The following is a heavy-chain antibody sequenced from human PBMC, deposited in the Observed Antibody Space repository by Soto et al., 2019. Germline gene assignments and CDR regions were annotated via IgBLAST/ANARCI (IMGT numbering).Heavy chain of an antibody. V-gene: IGHV4-31*03. D-gene: IGHD3-10*01. J-gene: IGHJ3*02. Sequence: QVQLQESGPGLVKPSQTLSLTCTVSGGSISGGGYYWSWIRQHPGKGLEWIGYIYYSGSTYYNPSLKSRVTISVDTSKNQFSLKQSSVTAADTALYYCARFYMVRGLMGAFDIWGQGTLVTVSS. CDR3: ARFYMVRGLMGAFDI. CDR2: IYYSGST. CDR1: GGSISGGGYY.